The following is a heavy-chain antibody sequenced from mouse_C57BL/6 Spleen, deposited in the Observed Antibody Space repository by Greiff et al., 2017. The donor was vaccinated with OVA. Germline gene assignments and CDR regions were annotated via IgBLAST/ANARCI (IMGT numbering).Heavy chain of an antibody. Sequence: VQLQQSGPVLVKPGASVKMSCKASGYTFTDYYMNWVKQSHGKSLEWIGVINPYNGGTSYNQKFKGKATLTVDKSSSTAYMELNSLTSEDSAVYYCARSLTTVVGDWFAYWGQGTLVTVSA. D-gene: IGHD1-1*01. CDR2: INPYNGGT. V-gene: IGHV1-19*01. J-gene: IGHJ3*01. CDR3: ARSLTTVVGDWFAY. CDR1: GYTFTDYY.